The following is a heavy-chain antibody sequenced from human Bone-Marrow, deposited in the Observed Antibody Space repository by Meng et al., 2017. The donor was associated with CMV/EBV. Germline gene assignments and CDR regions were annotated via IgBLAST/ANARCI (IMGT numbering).Heavy chain of an antibody. CDR2: ISYDGSTE. J-gene: IGHJ6*02. CDR3: ARDVTTLGYSGMDV. V-gene: IGHV3-30*03. D-gene: IGHD4-23*01. Sequence: GSLRLSCAASGFTFSSYSMNWVRQAPGKGLEWLALISYDGSTEYHADAVRGRFSISRDNSKNTLYVHMNSLRPEDTAIYYCARDVTTLGYSGMDVWGQGTTVTVSS. CDR1: GFTFSSYS.